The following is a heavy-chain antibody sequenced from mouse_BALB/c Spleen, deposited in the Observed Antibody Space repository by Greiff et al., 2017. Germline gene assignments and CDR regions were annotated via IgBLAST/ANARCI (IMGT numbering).Heavy chain of an antibody. CDR2: IWAGGST. CDR3: ARSLLRPPWDYAMDY. J-gene: IGHJ4*01. V-gene: IGHV2-9*02. D-gene: IGHD1-2*01. Sequence: VKLMESGPGLVAPSQSLSITCTVSGFSLTSYGVHWVRQPPGKGLEWLGVIWAGGSTNYNSALMSRLSISKDNSKSQVFLKMNSLQTDDTAMYYCARSLLRPPWDYAMDYWGQGTSVTVSS. CDR1: GFSLTSYG.